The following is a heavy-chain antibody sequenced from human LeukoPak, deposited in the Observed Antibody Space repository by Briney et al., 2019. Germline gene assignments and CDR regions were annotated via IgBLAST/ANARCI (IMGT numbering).Heavy chain of an antibody. J-gene: IGHJ4*02. D-gene: IGHD3-16*02. Sequence: KPSVTLSLTCTVSGGSISSSSYYWGWIRQPPGKGLEWIGSVYYSGSTYYNPSLKSRVTISVDTSKNQLSLKLSSVTAADTAVYYCARLDYVWGSYRNYYFDYWGQGTLVTVSS. CDR2: VYYSGST. CDR3: ARLDYVWGSYRNYYFDY. CDR1: GGSISSSSYY. V-gene: IGHV4-39*01.